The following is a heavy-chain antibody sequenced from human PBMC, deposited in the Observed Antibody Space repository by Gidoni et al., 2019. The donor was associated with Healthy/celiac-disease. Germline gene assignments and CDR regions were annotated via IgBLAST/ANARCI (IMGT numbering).Heavy chain of an antibody. V-gene: IGHV3-21*01. CDR1: GFTFSSYS. Sequence: EVQLVESGGGLVKPGGSLRLSCAASGFTFSSYSMNWVRQAPGKGLEWVSSISSSSSYIYYADSVKGRFTISRDNAKNSLYLQMNSLRAEDTAVYYCAGGPGIAAAGTDYWGQGTLVTVSS. J-gene: IGHJ4*02. CDR3: AGGPGIAAAGTDY. CDR2: ISSSSSYI. D-gene: IGHD6-13*01.